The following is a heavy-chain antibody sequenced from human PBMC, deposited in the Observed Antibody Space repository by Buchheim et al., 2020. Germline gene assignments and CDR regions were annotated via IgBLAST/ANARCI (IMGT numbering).Heavy chain of an antibody. V-gene: IGHV4-34*01. Sequence: QVQLQQWGAGLLKPSETLSLTCAVYGGSFSGYYWSWIRQPPGKGLEWIGEINHSGSTNYNPSLKSRVTISVDTSKNQFSLKLSSVTAADTAVYYCARSPQYYYGSSGYWRARGHFDYWGQGTL. D-gene: IGHD3-22*01. CDR2: INHSGST. CDR1: GGSFSGYY. J-gene: IGHJ4*02. CDR3: ARSPQYYYGSSGYWRARGHFDY.